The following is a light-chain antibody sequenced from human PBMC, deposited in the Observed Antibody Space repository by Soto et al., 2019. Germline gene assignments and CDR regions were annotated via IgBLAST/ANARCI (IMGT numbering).Light chain of an antibody. J-gene: IGLJ1*01. CDR3: SSYTSSSTGV. V-gene: IGLV2-14*01. CDR1: SSDVGGYNY. Sequence: QSALTQPASVSGSPGQSITISCTGTSSDVGGYNYVSWYQQHPGKAPKLMIYDVDNRPSGVSNRFSGSKSGNTASMTISGLQAEYAADYYCSSYTSSSTGVFGTGTKLTVL. CDR2: DVD.